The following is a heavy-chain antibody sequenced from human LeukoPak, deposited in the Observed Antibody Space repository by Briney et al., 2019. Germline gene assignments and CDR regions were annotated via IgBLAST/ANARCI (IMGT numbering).Heavy chain of an antibody. CDR2: ISSSSSTI. CDR3: AKSGWAVAQWVDY. D-gene: IGHD6-19*01. V-gene: IGHV3-48*01. Sequence: PGGSLRLSCAASGFTFSSYSMNWVRQAPGKGLEWVSYISSSSSTIYYADSVKGRFTISRDNSKNTLYLQMNSLRAEDTAVYYCAKSGWAVAQWVDYWGQGTLVTVSS. CDR1: GFTFSSYS. J-gene: IGHJ4*02.